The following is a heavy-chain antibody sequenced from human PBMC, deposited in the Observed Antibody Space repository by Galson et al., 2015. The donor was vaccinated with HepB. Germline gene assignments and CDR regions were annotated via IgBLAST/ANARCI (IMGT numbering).Heavy chain of an antibody. D-gene: IGHD3-22*01. Sequence: SVKVSCKASGYTFITYGISWVRQAPGQGLEWMGWISGYNGNTNYAQKFQGRVTMTTDTSTSTAYMEMRSLRSDDTAVYFCARVMEGGLWDSWELLHTWDFDYWGQGTPVTVSS. CDR1: GYTFITYG. V-gene: IGHV1-18*01. CDR3: ARVMEGGLWDSWELLHTWDFDY. J-gene: IGHJ4*02. CDR2: ISGYNGNT.